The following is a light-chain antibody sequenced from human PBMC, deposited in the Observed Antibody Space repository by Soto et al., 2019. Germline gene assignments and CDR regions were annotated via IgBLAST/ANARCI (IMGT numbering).Light chain of an antibody. CDR3: TSYAGSKNFIL. CDR1: SSDVGTYNL. V-gene: IGLV2-23*02. Sequence: QSVLTQPAAVSGSPGQSITISCTGTSSDVGTYNLVSWYQQYPGKAPKLMIYATSKRPSGVSNRFSGSKSGDTASLTISGLQAEDEADYYCTSYAGSKNFILFGGGTKVTVL. J-gene: IGLJ2*01. CDR2: ATS.